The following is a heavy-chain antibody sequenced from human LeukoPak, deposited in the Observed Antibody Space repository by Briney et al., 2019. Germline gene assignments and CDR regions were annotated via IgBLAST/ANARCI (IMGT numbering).Heavy chain of an antibody. CDR3: ARVYSGYDWTIINDVFDV. CDR2: ISAYNGNT. Sequence: GASVKVSCKASGYTFTSYAMHWVRQAPGQGLEWMGWISAYNGNTNYAQKFQGRVTMTTDPSTRTGYMELQSLTSDDTAVYYCARVYSGYDWTIINDVFDVWGQGTMVIVSS. V-gene: IGHV1-18*04. D-gene: IGHD5-12*01. J-gene: IGHJ3*01. CDR1: GYTFTSYA.